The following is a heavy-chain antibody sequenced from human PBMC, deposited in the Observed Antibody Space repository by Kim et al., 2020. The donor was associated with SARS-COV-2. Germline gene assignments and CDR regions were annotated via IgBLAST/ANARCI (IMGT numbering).Heavy chain of an antibody. Sequence: GGSLRLSCAASGFTFSNAWMSWVRQAPGKGLEWVGRIKSKTDGGTTDYAAPVKGRFTISRDDSKNTLYLQMNSLKTEDTAVYYCTPGSGYYEPFEYWGQGTLVTVSS. CDR2: IKSKTDGGTT. CDR1: GFTFSNAW. CDR3: TPGSGYYEPFEY. J-gene: IGHJ4*02. D-gene: IGHD1-26*01. V-gene: IGHV3-15*01.